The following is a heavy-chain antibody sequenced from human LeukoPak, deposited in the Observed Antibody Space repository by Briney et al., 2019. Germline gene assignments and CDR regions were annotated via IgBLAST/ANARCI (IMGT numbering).Heavy chain of an antibody. Sequence: ASVKVSCKASGYTFTSYGISWVRQAPGQGLEWMGWISAYNGNTNYAQKLQGRVTMTTDTSTSTAYMELRSLRSDDTAVYHCARVGDILTGYPYYFDYWGQGTLVTVSS. V-gene: IGHV1-18*01. J-gene: IGHJ4*02. CDR1: GYTFTSYG. CDR3: ARVGDILTGYPYYFDY. CDR2: ISAYNGNT. D-gene: IGHD3-9*01.